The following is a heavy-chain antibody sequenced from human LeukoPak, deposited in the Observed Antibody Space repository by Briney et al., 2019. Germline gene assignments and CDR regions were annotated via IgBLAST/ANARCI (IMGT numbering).Heavy chain of an antibody. Sequence: AGGSLRLSCAASGFTVDSNHLSWVRQAPGKGLEWVSTIYTGGNTYYAASVKGRFTISRDFSKNTVFLHMNSPRAEDTAMYYCASSVGDRWFDPWGQGTLVTVSS. V-gene: IGHV3-53*01. CDR2: IYTGGNT. D-gene: IGHD3-10*01. CDR3: ASSVGDRWFDP. CDR1: GFTVDSNH. J-gene: IGHJ5*02.